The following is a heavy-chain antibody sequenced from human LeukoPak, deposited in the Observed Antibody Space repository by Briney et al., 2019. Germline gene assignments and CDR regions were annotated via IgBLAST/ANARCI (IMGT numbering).Heavy chain of an antibody. D-gene: IGHD6-13*01. CDR1: GFTFSSYG. Sequence: GRSLRLSCAASGFTFSSYGMHWVRQAPGKGLEWVAVISYDGSNKYYADSVKGRFTISRDNSKNTLYLQMNSLRAEDTAVYYCAKDPGYSSSWYYFDYWDQGTLVTVSS. CDR2: ISYDGSNK. CDR3: AKDPGYSSSWYYFDY. J-gene: IGHJ4*02. V-gene: IGHV3-30*18.